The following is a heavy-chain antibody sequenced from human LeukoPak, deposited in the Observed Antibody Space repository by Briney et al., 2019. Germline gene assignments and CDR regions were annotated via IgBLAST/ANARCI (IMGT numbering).Heavy chain of an antibody. CDR1: GFTFSSYW. Sequence: GGALRLSCAASGFTFSSYWMHWVRQAPGKGLEWVSYISSSGSTIYYADSVKGRFTISRDNAKNSLYLQMNSLRAEDTAVYYCAELGITMIGGVWGKGTTVTISS. V-gene: IGHV3-48*04. CDR2: ISSSGSTI. J-gene: IGHJ6*04. D-gene: IGHD3-10*02. CDR3: AELGITMIGGV.